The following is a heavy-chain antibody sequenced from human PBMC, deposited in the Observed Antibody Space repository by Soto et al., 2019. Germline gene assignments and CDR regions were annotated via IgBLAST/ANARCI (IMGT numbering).Heavy chain of an antibody. D-gene: IGHD2-2*01. J-gene: IGHJ5*01. V-gene: IGHV6-1*01. CDR1: GDSVSSNRVT. Sequence: LSQTLSLTCVISGDSVSSNRVTWNWIRQSPSRGLEWLGRTYFRSKWYNDYAESVRSRITIDPDTSKNQFSLHLNSVTPEDTAVYYCVRLVGNSWLDFWGQGTLVTVSS. CDR2: TYFRSKWYN. CDR3: VRLVGNSWLDF.